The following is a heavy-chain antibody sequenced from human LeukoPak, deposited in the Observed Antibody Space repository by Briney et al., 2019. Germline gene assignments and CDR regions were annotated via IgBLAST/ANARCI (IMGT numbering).Heavy chain of an antibody. CDR3: ARDVGGVDY. CDR2: IYTSGST. D-gene: IGHD3-10*01. CDR1: GGSISSGSYY. Sequence: SDTLSLTCTVSGGSISSGSYYWSWTRQPAGKGLEWIGRIYTSGSTNYNPSLKSRVTISVDTSKNQFSLKLSSVTAADTAVYYCARDVGGVDYWGQGALVTVSS. V-gene: IGHV4-61*02. J-gene: IGHJ4*02.